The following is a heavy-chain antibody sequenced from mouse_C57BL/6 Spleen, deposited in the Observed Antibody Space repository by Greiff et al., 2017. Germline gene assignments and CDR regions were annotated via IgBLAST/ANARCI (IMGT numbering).Heavy chain of an antibody. CDR3: TPYSFYAMDY. J-gene: IGHJ4*01. D-gene: IGHD2-12*01. CDR1: GYTFTDYE. Sequence: QVQLKESGAELVRPGASVTLSCKASGYTFTDYEMHWVKQTPVHGLEWIGAIDPETGGTAYNQKFKGKAILTADKSSSTAYMELRSLTSEDSAVYYCTPYSFYAMDYWGQGTSVTVSS. V-gene: IGHV1-15*01. CDR2: IDPETGGT.